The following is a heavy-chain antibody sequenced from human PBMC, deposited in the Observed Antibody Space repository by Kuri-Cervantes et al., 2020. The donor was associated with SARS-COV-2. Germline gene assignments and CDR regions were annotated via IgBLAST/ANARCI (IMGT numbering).Heavy chain of an antibody. J-gene: IGHJ4*02. V-gene: IGHV1/OR15-5*01. CDR2: MCPSDGSI. Sequence: ASVKVSCKASGYTFTGYYMHWVRQAHAQGLEWMGRMCPSDGSISYAEKFQGRVTMTRDTSTSTAYMELSSLRSEDTAMYYCGRGLHIGYCSGGSCYDDFPCDYWGQGTLVTVSS. CDR1: GYTFTGYY. CDR3: GRGLHIGYCSGGSCYDDFPCDY. D-gene: IGHD2-15*01.